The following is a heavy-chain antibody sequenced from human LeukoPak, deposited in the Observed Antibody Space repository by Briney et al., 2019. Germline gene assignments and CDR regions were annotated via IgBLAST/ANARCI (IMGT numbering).Heavy chain of an antibody. CDR1: GGSISSYY. Sequence: SETLSLTCTVSGGSISSYYWSWIRQPPGKGLEWIGYIYYSGSTNYNPSLKSRVTISVDTSENQFSLKLSSVTAADTAVYYCAREGGFTFFGVPYPYYYSGMAVWGQGTRVTVSS. CDR3: AREGGFTFFGVPYPYYYSGMAV. J-gene: IGHJ6*02. CDR2: IYYSGST. D-gene: IGHD3-3*01. V-gene: IGHV4-59*01.